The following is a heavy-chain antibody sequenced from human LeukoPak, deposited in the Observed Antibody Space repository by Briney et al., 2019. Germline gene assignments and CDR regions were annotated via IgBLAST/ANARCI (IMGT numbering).Heavy chain of an antibody. CDR3: ARDFSTDYEIVY. V-gene: IGHV3-21*01. CDR2: ISTSSSYI. D-gene: IGHD4-17*01. CDR1: GFTFSSYS. J-gene: IGHJ4*02. Sequence: PGGSLRLSCAASGFTFSSYSMNWVRQAPGKGPEWVSSISTSSSYIYYADSVKGRFTISRDNAKNSLYLQMDSLRAEDTAVYYCARDFSTDYEIVYWGQGTLVTVSS.